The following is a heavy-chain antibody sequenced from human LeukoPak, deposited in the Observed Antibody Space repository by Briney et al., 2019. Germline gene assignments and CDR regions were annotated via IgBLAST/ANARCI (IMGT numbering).Heavy chain of an antibody. CDR3: AKSASYTYHDTFDI. CDR1: GFTISSYA. CDR2: ISGSGGST. V-gene: IGHV3-23*01. Sequence: GGSLRLSCAASGFTISSYAMSWVRQAPGKGLDWVSAISGSGGSTYYADSVKGRFTITRDNSKNTLYLQLNSLRAEDTAVYYCAKSASYTYHDTFDIWGQGTLVTVSS. D-gene: IGHD5-24*01. J-gene: IGHJ3*02.